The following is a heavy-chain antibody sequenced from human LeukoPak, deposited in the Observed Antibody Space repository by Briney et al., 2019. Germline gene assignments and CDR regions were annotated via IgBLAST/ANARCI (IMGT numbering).Heavy chain of an antibody. CDR3: ARDQEYSGSYYRYFDF. J-gene: IGHJ4*02. Sequence: SETLPLTCTVSGGSLSSYYWGWIRQPPGKGLEWIGYIYSRGLTRGSTNYNPSLKSRVTISVDTAKNQFSLKLSSVTAADTAVYYCARDQEYSGSYYRYFDFWGQGALVTVSS. CDR1: GGSLSSYY. CDR2: IYSRGLTRGST. D-gene: IGHD1-26*01. V-gene: IGHV4-59*01.